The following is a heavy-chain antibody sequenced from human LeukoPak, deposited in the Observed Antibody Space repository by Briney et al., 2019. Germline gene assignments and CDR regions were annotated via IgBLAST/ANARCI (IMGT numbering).Heavy chain of an antibody. V-gene: IGHV3-21*01. CDR1: GFTFSSYS. CDR2: ISSSSSYI. D-gene: IGHD4-11*01. Sequence: GGSLRLSCAASGFTFSSYSMNWVRQAPGKGLEWVSSISSSSSYIYYADSVKGRFTISRDNAKNSLYLQVNSLRAEDTAVYYCARAPHYSNYGPYYYGMDVWGQGTTVTVSS. J-gene: IGHJ6*02. CDR3: ARAPHYSNYGPYYYGMDV.